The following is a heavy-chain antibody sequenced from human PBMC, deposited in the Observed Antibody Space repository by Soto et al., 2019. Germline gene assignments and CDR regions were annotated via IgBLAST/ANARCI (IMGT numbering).Heavy chain of an antibody. CDR3: ARESFFGSSSWDFDY. J-gene: IGHJ4*02. V-gene: IGHV5-10-1*01. CDR1: GYSFTSYW. D-gene: IGHD6-13*01. CDR2: IDPSDSYT. Sequence: GESLKISCKGSGYSFTSYWISWVRQMPGKGLEWMWRIDPSDSYTNYSPSFQGHVTISADKSISTAYLQWSSLKASDTAMYYCARESFFGSSSWDFDYWGQGTLVTVSS.